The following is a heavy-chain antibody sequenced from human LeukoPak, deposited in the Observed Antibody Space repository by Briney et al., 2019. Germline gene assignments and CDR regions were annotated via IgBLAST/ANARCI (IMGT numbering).Heavy chain of an antibody. J-gene: IGHJ4*02. V-gene: IGHV1-2*02. Sequence: AASVKVSCKASGYTFTGYYMHWVRQAPGQGLEWMGWINPNSGATNYAQKFQGRVTMTRDTSISTAYMELSRLRSDDTAVYYCARGTRYCSGGYCYSLPFDYWGQGTLVIVSS. CDR1: GYTFTGYY. D-gene: IGHD2-15*01. CDR2: INPNSGAT. CDR3: ARGTRYCSGGYCYSLPFDY.